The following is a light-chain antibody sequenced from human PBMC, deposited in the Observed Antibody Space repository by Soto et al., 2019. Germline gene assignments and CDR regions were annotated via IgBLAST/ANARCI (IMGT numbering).Light chain of an antibody. Sequence: DIQMTQSPSTLSASVGDRVTITCRASQSISTWLAWYQQKPGKAPTLLIYHASSLASGVPSRFIGDGSGTEFTLTISSLQPDDFATYHCQQYNSYPRTFGQGTKVEIK. CDR1: QSISTW. CDR2: HAS. J-gene: IGKJ1*01. V-gene: IGKV1-5*01. CDR3: QQYNSYPRT.